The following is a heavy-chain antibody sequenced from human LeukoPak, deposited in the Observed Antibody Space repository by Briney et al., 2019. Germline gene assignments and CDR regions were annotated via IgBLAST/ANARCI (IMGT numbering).Heavy chain of an antibody. D-gene: IGHD2-21*02. CDR2: ISYDGSNK. Sequence: GGSLRLSCIASGFTFSSYGMHWVRQAPGKGLEWVAVISYDGSNKYYADSVKGRFTISRDNSKNTLYLQMNSLRAEDTAVYYCAKDRLHCGGDCPIDYWGQGTLVTVSS. CDR3: AKDRLHCGGDCPIDY. CDR1: GFTFSSYG. V-gene: IGHV3-30*02. J-gene: IGHJ4*02.